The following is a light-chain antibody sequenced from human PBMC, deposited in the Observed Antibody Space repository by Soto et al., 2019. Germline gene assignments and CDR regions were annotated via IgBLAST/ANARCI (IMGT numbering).Light chain of an antibody. Sequence: EIVLTQFPGTLSLSPGERATLSCRASQSVSSSYLAWYQQKPGQAPRLLIYGASSRATGIPDRFSGSGSGTDFTLTISRLEPEDFAVYYCQQSGTFGQGTKVDIK. CDR3: QQSGT. CDR1: QSVSSSY. CDR2: GAS. V-gene: IGKV3-20*01. J-gene: IGKJ1*01.